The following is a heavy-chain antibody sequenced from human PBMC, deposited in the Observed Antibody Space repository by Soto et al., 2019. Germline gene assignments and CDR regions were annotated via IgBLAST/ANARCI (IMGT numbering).Heavy chain of an antibody. V-gene: IGHV4-34*01. Sequence: QVQLQQWGAGLLKPSETLSLTCAVYGGSFSGYYWSWIRQPPGKGLEWIGEINHSGSTNYNPSLKCRVTISVDTSKNQFSLKLSSVTAADTAVYYCARGGSVWYDSSGYQAYWGQGTLVTVSS. CDR3: ARGGSVWYDSSGYQAY. J-gene: IGHJ4*02. CDR1: GGSFSGYY. D-gene: IGHD3-22*01. CDR2: INHSGST.